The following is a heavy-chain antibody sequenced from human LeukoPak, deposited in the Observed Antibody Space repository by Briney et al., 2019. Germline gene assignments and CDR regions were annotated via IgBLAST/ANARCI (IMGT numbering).Heavy chain of an antibody. V-gene: IGHV3-23*01. CDR3: ARVKCSTSCCIDY. CDR2: ISGSGGST. D-gene: IGHD2-2*01. Sequence: GGSLRLSCAASGFTFSSYAMSWVRQAPGKGLEWVSAISGSGGSTYYADSVKGRFTISRDNAKNSLYLQMNSLRAEDTAVYYCARVKCSTSCCIDYWGQGTLVTVSS. CDR1: GFTFSSYA. J-gene: IGHJ4*02.